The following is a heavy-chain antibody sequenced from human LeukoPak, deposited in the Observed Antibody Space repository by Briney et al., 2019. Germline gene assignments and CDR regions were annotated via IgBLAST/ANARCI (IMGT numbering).Heavy chain of an antibody. Sequence: GSSVKVSCKASGGTFSSYAISWVRQAPGQGLVLMGRIIPIFGTANYAQKFQGRVTITTDESTSTAYMELSSLRSEDTAVYYCARLAAMGNFDYWGQGTLVTVSS. CDR1: GGTFSSYA. D-gene: IGHD5-18*01. V-gene: IGHV1-69*05. CDR3: ARLAAMGNFDY. J-gene: IGHJ4*02. CDR2: IIPIFGTA.